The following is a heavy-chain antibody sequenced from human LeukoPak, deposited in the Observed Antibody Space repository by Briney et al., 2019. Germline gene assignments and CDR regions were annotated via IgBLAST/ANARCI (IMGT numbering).Heavy chain of an antibody. CDR1: GFTFSSYG. D-gene: IGHD2-15*01. CDR3: AKGAVTTTIVSVFAI. Sequence: GGSLRLSCAASGFTFSSYGMHWVRQAPGKGLEWVAFIRYDGSNKYYADSVKGRFTISRDNSTTPLYLQMNSLRAEDTAVYYCAKGAVTTTIVSVFAIWGQGTMVTVSS. V-gene: IGHV3-30*02. CDR2: IRYDGSNK. J-gene: IGHJ3*02.